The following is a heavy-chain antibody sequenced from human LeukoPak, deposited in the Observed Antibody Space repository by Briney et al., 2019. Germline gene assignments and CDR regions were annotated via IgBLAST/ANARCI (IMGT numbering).Heavy chain of an antibody. CDR3: ARHDYGGNSGNYYYYMDV. J-gene: IGHJ6*03. Sequence: SETLSLTCTVSGGSISSYYWSWIRQPPGKGLEWIGYIYYSGSTNYNPSLKSRVTISVDTSKNQFSLKLSSVTAADTAVYYCARHDYGGNSGNYYYYMDVWGKGTTVTVSS. V-gene: IGHV4-59*08. D-gene: IGHD4-23*01. CDR1: GGSISSYY. CDR2: IYYSGST.